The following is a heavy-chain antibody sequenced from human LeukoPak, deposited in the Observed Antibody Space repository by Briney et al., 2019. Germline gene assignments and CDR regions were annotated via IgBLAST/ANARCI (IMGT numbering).Heavy chain of an antibody. J-gene: IGHJ3*02. V-gene: IGHV4-59*08. CDR3: ARYCCGSSCSSMNAFDI. CDR2: IYYIGST. CDR1: GGSISSYY. D-gene: IGHD2-15*01. Sequence: PSETLSLTCTVSGGSISSYYWSWIRQPPGKGLEWIGYIYYIGSTNYNPSLKSRVAISVDTSKTQFSLRLSSVTAADTAVYYCARYCCGSSCSSMNAFDIWGQGTMVTVSP.